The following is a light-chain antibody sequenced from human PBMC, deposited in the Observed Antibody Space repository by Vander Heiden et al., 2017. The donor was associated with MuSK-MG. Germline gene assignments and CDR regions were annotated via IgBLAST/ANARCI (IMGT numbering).Light chain of an antibody. J-gene: IGLJ1*01. Sequence: QCVLTRPASVAASPGQSNTISCSGTNSDVGAYNYVSWYQQHPGKAPKLMIYDVSNRPSGVSNRFSGSKSGNTASLTISGLQPDDEADYYCSSYSSSNTVVFGTGTKVTVL. V-gene: IGLV2-14*03. CDR2: DVS. CDR3: SSYSSSNTVV. CDR1: NSDVGAYNY.